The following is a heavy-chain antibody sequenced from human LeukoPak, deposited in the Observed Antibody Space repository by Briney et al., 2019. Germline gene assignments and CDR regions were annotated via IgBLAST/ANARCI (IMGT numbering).Heavy chain of an antibody. V-gene: IGHV3-30-3*01. D-gene: IGHD6-19*01. J-gene: IGHJ3*02. CDR1: GFTFSSYA. Sequence: GRSLRLSCAASGFTFSSYAMHWVRQAPGKGLEWVAVISYDGSNKYYADSVKGRFTISRDNSKNTLYLQMNSLRAEDTAVYCCARDKAGDAFDIWGQGTMVTVSS. CDR3: ARDKAGDAFDI. CDR2: ISYDGSNK.